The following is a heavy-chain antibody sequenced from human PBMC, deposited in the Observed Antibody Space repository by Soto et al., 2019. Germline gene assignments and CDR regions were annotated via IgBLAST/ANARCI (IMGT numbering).Heavy chain of an antibody. Sequence: AASVKVSCKASGGTFSSYAISWVRQAPGQGLEWMGGIIPIFGTANYAQKFQGRVTITADESTSTAYMELSSLRSEDTAVYYCARDWYYYDSSGRFDPWGQGTLVTVSS. CDR1: GGTFSSYA. V-gene: IGHV1-69*13. CDR2: IIPIFGTA. D-gene: IGHD3-22*01. CDR3: ARDWYYYDSSGRFDP. J-gene: IGHJ5*02.